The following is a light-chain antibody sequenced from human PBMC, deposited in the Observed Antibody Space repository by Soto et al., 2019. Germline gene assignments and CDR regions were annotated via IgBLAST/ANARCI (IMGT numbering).Light chain of an antibody. CDR1: QSVSSSY. CDR2: HAS. V-gene: IGKV3-20*01. J-gene: IGKJ4*01. Sequence: ENVLTQSPGTLSLSPGERATLSCRASQSVSSSYLAWYQQKPGQTPRLLIYHASNRATGIPDRFSGSGSGTDFPLTISRLEPEDFAVYYCQQYGDSLLTFGGGTKVEIK. CDR3: QQYGDSLLT.